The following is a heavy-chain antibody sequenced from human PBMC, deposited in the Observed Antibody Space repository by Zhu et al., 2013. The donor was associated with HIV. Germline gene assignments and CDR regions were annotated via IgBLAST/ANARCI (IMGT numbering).Heavy chain of an antibody. Sequence: QVQLVQSGAEVKKPGASVKVSCKASGYTFSDYYIHWVRQAPGQGPEWMGWINPKIGNANYAQKWQGRVTMTTDRSISTAYLQLTRLTSDDTALYYCARYTYTSTWYXDNWFDPWGQGTLVIVSS. CDR1: GYTFSDYY. D-gene: IGHD2-2*01. J-gene: IGHJ5*02. CDR2: INPKIGNA. V-gene: IGHV1-2*02. CDR3: ARYTYTSTWYXDNWFDP.